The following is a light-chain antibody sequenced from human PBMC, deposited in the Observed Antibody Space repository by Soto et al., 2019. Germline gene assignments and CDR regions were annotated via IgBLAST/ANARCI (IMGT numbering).Light chain of an antibody. CDR2: EVS. Sequence: QSALTQPAFVSGSPGQSITISCTGTSSDVGGHNYVSWYQQHPGIAPKLMISEVSNRPSGVSNRFSGSKSGNTASLTISGLQAEDEADYYCSSYTTSSTLVFGGGTKVTVL. J-gene: IGLJ2*01. CDR1: SSDVGGHNY. CDR3: SSYTTSSTLV. V-gene: IGLV2-14*01.